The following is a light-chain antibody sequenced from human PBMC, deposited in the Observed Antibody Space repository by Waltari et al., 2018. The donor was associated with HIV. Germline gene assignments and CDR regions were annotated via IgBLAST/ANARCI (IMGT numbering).Light chain of an antibody. Sequence: QTVVSQPASLSASPGASASLTCTLRGRIPGESTRTHWHQQKPGSSPQYVLTYTSDSNQQRGSGVPCRFSGSKDASANAGILVISGLQSEDGADYFCAIWHINTWVFGGGTTLAVL. V-gene: IGLV5-45*01. CDR2: YTSDSNQ. CDR3: AIWHINTWV. J-gene: IGLJ3*02. CDR1: GRIPGESTR.